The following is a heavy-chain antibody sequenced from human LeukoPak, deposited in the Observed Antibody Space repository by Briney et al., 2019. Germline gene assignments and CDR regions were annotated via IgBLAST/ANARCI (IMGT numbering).Heavy chain of an antibody. V-gene: IGHV3-7*01. D-gene: IGHD3-16*01. CDR1: GFTFSMYW. CDR3: AAGGGAFNI. J-gene: IGHJ3*02. CDR2: IKQDGSER. Sequence: GGSLRLSCAAPGFTFSMYWMSWVRQAPGKGLEWVANIKQDGSERNYVDSVKGRFTISRDNAKNSLYLQMNSLRVEDTAIYYCAAGGGAFNIWGQGTMVTVSS.